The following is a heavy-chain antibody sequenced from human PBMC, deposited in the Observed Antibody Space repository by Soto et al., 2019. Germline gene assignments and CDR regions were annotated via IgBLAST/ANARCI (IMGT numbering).Heavy chain of an antibody. V-gene: IGHV3-23*01. Sequence: EVRLWESGGGLVQPGGSLRLSCGGSGFIFSSNAMSWVRQAPGKGLEWVSSISGDGYSADYADSVKGRFTVSRHNSKSTLYLQMNSLRAEETAVYYCAKRHYYGSGNSALAKWGQGTLVTVSS. D-gene: IGHD3-10*01. CDR3: AKRHYYGSGNSALAK. J-gene: IGHJ4*03. CDR2: ISGDGYSA. CDR1: GFIFSSNA.